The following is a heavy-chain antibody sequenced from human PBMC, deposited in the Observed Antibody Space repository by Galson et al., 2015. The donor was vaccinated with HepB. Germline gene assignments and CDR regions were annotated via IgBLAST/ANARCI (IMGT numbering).Heavy chain of an antibody. D-gene: IGHD1-26*01. V-gene: IGHV3-11*01. J-gene: IGHJ3*02. CDR2: ISSSGSTI. CDR1: GFTFSDYY. Sequence: SLRLSCAASGFTFSDYYMSWIRQAPGKGLEWVSYISSSGSTIYYADSVKGRFTISRDNAKNSLYLQMNSLRAEDTAVYYCARASSGQTDAFDIWGQGTMVTVSS. CDR3: ARASSGQTDAFDI.